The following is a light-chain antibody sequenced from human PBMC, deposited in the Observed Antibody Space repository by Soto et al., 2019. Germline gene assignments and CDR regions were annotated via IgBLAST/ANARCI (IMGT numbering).Light chain of an antibody. J-gene: IGLJ1*01. CDR3: TSYTSSSTYV. V-gene: IGLV2-14*01. Sequence: QSALTQPRSVSGSPGQSITISCTGTSSDVGRYNYVSWYQQHPGKAPKLIIYDVSNRPSGVSNRFSGSKSGNTASLTISGLQAEDEADYYCTSYTSSSTYVFGTGTNVTVL. CDR2: DVS. CDR1: SSDVGRYNY.